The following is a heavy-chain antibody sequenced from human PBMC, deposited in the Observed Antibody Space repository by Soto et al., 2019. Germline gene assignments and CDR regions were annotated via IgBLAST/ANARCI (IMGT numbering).Heavy chain of an antibody. CDR2: IYYSGST. CDR1: GGSVSSGSYY. D-gene: IGHD1-1*01. J-gene: IGHJ4*02. CDR3: ARARDGNNVFDY. Sequence: SVTLSLTCTVSGGSVSSGSYYWSWLRQPPEKGLEWIGYIYYSGSTNYNPSLKSRVTISVDTSKNQFSLKLSSVTAADTAVYYCARARDGNNVFDYWGQGTLVTSPQ. V-gene: IGHV4-61*01.